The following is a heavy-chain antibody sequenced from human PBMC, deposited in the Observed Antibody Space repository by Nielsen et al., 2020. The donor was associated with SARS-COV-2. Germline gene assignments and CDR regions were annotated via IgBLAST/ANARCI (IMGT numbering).Heavy chain of an antibody. D-gene: IGHD3-16*01. Sequence: GESLKISCAASGFTFGSKAMSWVRQAPGKGLEWVSTIISSGDRTYYADSVKGRFTISRDNSKNILYLQVNSLRAEDTAVYYCAREASWGPDTNFDYWGQGTLVTVSS. CDR1: GFTFGSKA. CDR3: AREASWGPDTNFDY. J-gene: IGHJ4*02. V-gene: IGHV3-23*01. CDR2: IISSGDRT.